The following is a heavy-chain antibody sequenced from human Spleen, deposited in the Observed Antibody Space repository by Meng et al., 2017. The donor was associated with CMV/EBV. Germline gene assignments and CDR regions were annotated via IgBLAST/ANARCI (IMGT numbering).Heavy chain of an antibody. CDR3: ARGPPLNDFWSGYSHYYYYGMDV. V-gene: IGHV4-59*01. CDR1: GGSISSYY. Sequence: SETLSLTCTVSGGSISSYYWSWIRQPPGKGLEWIGYIYYSGSTNYNPSLKSRVTISVDTSKNQFSLKLSSVTAADTAVYYCARGPPLNDFWSGYSHYYYYGMDVWGQGTTVTVSS. J-gene: IGHJ6*02. D-gene: IGHD3-3*01. CDR2: IYYSGST.